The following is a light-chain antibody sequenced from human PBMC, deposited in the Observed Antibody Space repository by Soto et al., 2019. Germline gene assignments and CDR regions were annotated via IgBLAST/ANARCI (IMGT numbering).Light chain of an antibody. CDR3: QQYYNWLT. J-gene: IGKJ4*01. CDR2: RTS. Sequence: EIVMTQSPATLPVSPGERATLSCRASQSVGSDLAWYQQKPGQPPRLLIYRTSIRATGIPARFSGSGSGTEFTLTISSMQSEDFAVYYCQQYYNWLTFGGGTKVEIK. V-gene: IGKV3-15*01. CDR1: QSVGSD.